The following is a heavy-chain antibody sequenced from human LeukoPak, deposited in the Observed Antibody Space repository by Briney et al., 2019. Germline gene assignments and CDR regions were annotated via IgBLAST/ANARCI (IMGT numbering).Heavy chain of an antibody. J-gene: IGHJ4*02. CDR1: RFTFSSYW. Sequence: GGSLRLSCAASRFTFSSYWMSWVRQAPGKGLEGVANIKQDGSEKNYVDSVKGRFTISRDNAQNSLYLQMNSLRAEDTAVYYCAHYNPDSGSHDYWGQGTLVTVSS. CDR3: AHYNPDSGSHDY. CDR2: IKQDGSEK. D-gene: IGHD3-10*01. V-gene: IGHV3-7*01.